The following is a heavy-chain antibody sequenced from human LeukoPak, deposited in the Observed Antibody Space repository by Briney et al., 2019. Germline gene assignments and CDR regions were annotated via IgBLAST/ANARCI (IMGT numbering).Heavy chain of an antibody. J-gene: IGHJ4*02. CDR1: RFTFSSYW. Sequence: GGSLRLSCAASRFTFSSYWMSWVRQAPGKGLEGVANIKQDGSEKNYVDSVKGRFTISRDNAQNSLYLQMNSLRAEDTAVYYCAHYNPDSGSHDYWGQGTLVTVSS. CDR3: AHYNPDSGSHDY. CDR2: IKQDGSEK. D-gene: IGHD3-10*01. V-gene: IGHV3-7*01.